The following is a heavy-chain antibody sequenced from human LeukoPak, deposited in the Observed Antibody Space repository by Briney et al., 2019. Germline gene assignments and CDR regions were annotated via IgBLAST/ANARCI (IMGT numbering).Heavy chain of an antibody. CDR1: GDSVSTNSAA. D-gene: IGHD6-19*01. J-gene: IGHJ4*02. V-gene: IGHV6-1*01. CDR2: TYYRSKRYN. Sequence: SQTLSLTCAISGDSVSTNSAAWNWIRQSPSRGLEWLGRTYYRSKRYNDYAVSVKSRITINPDTSKNLFSLHLNFVTPEDTAVYYCARGAVAHFDSWGQGTLVTVSS. CDR3: ARGAVAHFDS.